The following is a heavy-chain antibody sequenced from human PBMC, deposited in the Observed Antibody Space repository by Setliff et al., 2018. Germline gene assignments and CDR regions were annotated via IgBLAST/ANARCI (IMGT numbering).Heavy chain of an antibody. D-gene: IGHD2-21*02. V-gene: IGHV3-64D*09. CDR1: GFTFSRYA. Sequence: TGGSLRLSCSASGFTFSRYAMHWVRQAPGKGLESVSAISSTGIPIYYADSVKARFSISRDDAKNTLYLQMTSLRGDDTAVYYCVKDPSVYGADSGSIWGQGTMVTVSS. CDR2: ISSTGIPI. CDR3: VKDPSVYGADSGSI. J-gene: IGHJ3*02.